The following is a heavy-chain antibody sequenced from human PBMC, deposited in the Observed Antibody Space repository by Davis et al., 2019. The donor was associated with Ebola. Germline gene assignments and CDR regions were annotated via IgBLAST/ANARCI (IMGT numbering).Heavy chain of an antibody. V-gene: IGHV3-21*01. Sequence: GGSLRLSCAASGFTFSSYSMNWVRQAPGKGLEWVSSISSSSSYIYYADSVKGRFTISRDNAKNSLYLQMNSLRAEDTAVYYCAKDLRDIQLWLPSRHYYYGMDVWGQGTTVTVSS. CDR1: GFTFSSYS. J-gene: IGHJ6*02. CDR2: ISSSSSYI. D-gene: IGHD5-18*01. CDR3: AKDLRDIQLWLPSRHYYYGMDV.